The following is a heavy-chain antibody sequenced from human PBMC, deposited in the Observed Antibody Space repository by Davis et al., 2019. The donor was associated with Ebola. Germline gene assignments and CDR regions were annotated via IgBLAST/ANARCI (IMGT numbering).Heavy chain of an antibody. CDR1: GFIFSSYS. D-gene: IGHD6-6*01. Sequence: GESLKISCAASGFIFSSYSMNWVRQAPGKGLEWVSSISSSSSYIYYADSVKGRFTISRDNAKNSLYLQMNSLRAEDTAVYYCARSNIAARPGYYYGMDVWGQGTTVTVSS. CDR3: ARSNIAARPGYYYGMDV. J-gene: IGHJ6*02. V-gene: IGHV3-21*01. CDR2: ISSSSSYI.